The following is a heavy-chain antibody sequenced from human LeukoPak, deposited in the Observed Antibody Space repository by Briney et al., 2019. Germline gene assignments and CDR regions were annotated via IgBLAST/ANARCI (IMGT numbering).Heavy chain of an antibody. CDR2: IHPSGRL. V-gene: IGHV4-31*03. CDR1: GASFSSGDQY. CDR3: SRGLDSRKLGY. D-gene: IGHD3-22*01. J-gene: IGHJ4*02. Sequence: SETLSLTCTVSGASFSSGDQYWNWIRQSPGKGLEWIGSIHPSGRLYNKPSLESRVTISIDTSKNKFSLNLNSVTAADTAVYFCSRGLDSRKLGYWGQGTLVTVSS.